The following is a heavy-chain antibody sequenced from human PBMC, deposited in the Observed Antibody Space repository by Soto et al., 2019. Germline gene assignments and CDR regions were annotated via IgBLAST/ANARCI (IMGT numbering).Heavy chain of an antibody. CDR3: SRHPSQQLVDYYYYMDV. CDR2: IIPILGIA. V-gene: IGHV1-69*02. D-gene: IGHD6-13*01. J-gene: IGHJ6*03. Sequence: QVQLVQSGAEVKKPGSSVKVSCKASGGTFSSYTISWVRQAPGQGLEWMGRIIPILGIANYAQKFQGRVTITADKSTSTAYMELSSRRSEDTAVYYCSRHPSQQLVDYYYYMDVWGKGTTVTVSS. CDR1: GGTFSSYT.